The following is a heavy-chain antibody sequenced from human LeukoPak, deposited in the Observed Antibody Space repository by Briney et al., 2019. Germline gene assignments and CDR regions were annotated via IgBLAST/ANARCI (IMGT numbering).Heavy chain of an antibody. CDR3: ARYGMAAEGIWWFDP. J-gene: IGHJ5*02. Sequence: PSETLSLTCAVYGGSLNGYYWSWIRQPPGKRLEWIGEIDHSGSTQYNPSLKSRVTISLDTSEKQFSLKLTSLTAADTAFYYCARYGMAAEGIWWFDPWGQGTLVTVSS. V-gene: IGHV4-34*01. CDR2: IDHSGST. D-gene: IGHD6-13*01. CDR1: GGSLNGYY.